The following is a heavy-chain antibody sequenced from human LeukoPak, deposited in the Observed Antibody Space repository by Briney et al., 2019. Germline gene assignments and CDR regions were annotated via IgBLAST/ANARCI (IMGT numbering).Heavy chain of an antibody. J-gene: IGHJ3*02. CDR1: GGSFSGYY. V-gene: IGHV4-34*01. CDR2: INHSGST. D-gene: IGHD2-21*01. Sequence: PSETLSLTCAVYGGSFSGYYWSWIRQPPGKGLEWIGEINHSGSTNYNPSLKSRVTISVDTSKNQFSLKLSSVTAADTAVYYCARLIVANNDAFDIWGQGTMVTVSS. CDR3: ARLIVANNDAFDI.